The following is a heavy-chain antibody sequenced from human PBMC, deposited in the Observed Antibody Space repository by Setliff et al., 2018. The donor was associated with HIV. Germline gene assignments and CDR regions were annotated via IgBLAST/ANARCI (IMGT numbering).Heavy chain of an antibody. D-gene: IGHD3-22*01. CDR2: IFYSGFT. CDR3: ARHWDYDRSSSYFRAFAI. V-gene: IGHV4-39*01. J-gene: IGHJ3*02. CDR1: GDSISTNSPY. Sequence: PSETLSLTCTVSGDSISTNSPYWAWIRQPPGKGLEWIGTIFYSGFTYYNPSLKSRVSIAVDTSKNQISLRLSSVTVADTAVYYCARHWDYDRSSSYFRAFAIWGQGTMVTVSS.